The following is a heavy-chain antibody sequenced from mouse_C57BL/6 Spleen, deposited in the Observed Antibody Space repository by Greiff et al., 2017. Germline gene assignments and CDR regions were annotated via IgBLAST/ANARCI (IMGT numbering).Heavy chain of an antibody. D-gene: IGHD3-2*02. Sequence: QVQLQQSGAELVKPGASVKISCKASGYAFSSYWMNWVKQRPGKGLEWIGQIYPGDGDTNYNGKFKGKATLTAAKSSSTAYMQLSSLTSEDSAVYFCSAQATDAMDYWGQGTSVTVSS. V-gene: IGHV1-80*01. CDR1: GYAFSSYW. CDR2: IYPGDGDT. CDR3: SAQATDAMDY. J-gene: IGHJ4*01.